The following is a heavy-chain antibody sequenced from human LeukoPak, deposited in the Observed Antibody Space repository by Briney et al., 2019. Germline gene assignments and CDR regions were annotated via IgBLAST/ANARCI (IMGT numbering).Heavy chain of an antibody. CDR1: GGSISSYY. V-gene: IGHV4-59*12. D-gene: IGHD6-13*01. CDR2: IYYSGST. CDR3: ARETKGAAAIDF. Sequence: SETLSLTCTVSGGSISSYYWSWIRQPPGKGLEWVGYIYYSGSTNYNPSLKSRVTMTVDTSKNQFSLNLNSVTAADTAVYYCARETKGAAAIDFWGQGTLVTVSS. J-gene: IGHJ4*02.